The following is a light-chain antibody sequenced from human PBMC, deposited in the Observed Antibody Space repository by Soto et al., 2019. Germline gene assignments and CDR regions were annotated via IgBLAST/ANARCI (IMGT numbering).Light chain of an antibody. CDR1: QGISNN. J-gene: IGKJ1*01. CDR3: QKYNSGPRT. Sequence: DIQMTQSPSSLSASVGDRVTITCRASQGISNNFAWYQQKPGKVPTLLIYAASTLQSGVPSRFSGSGSGTDFTLSISSLQPEDVATYYCQKYNSGPRTFGQGTKVEIK. CDR2: AAS. V-gene: IGKV1-27*01.